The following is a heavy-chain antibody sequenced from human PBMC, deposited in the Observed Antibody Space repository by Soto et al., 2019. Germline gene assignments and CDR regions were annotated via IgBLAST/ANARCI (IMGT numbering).Heavy chain of an antibody. CDR3: ARLLRADDAFDI. Sequence: SETLSLTCTVSGGSISSYYWSWIRQPPGKGLEWIGYIYYSGSTNYNPSLKSRVTISVDTSKNQFSLKLSSVTAADTAVYYCARLLRADDAFDIWGQGTMVTVSS. V-gene: IGHV4-59*08. J-gene: IGHJ3*02. CDR1: GGSISSYY. D-gene: IGHD3-10*01. CDR2: IYYSGST.